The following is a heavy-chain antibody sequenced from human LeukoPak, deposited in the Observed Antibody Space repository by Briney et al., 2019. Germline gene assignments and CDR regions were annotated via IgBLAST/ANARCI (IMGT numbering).Heavy chain of an antibody. J-gene: IGHJ3*01. CDR1: GFTFSTAW. D-gene: IGHD3-10*01. Sequence: GGSLRLSCAASGFTFSTAWMHWVRQAPGKGLVWVSRIYSDGSDKTYADSVRGRFTISRDNAKNTVYLQMNSLRAKDSAVYYCASDSGHAFYFWGQGTMVTVSS. CDR2: IYSDGSDK. V-gene: IGHV3-74*01. CDR3: ASDSGHAFYF.